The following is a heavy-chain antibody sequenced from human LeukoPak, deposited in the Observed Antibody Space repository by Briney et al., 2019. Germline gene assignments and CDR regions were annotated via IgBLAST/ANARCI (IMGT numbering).Heavy chain of an antibody. D-gene: IGHD3-3*01. J-gene: IGHJ6*02. V-gene: IGHV4-59*08. Sequence: PSETLSLTCTVSGGSISSNYWSWIRHSPGKGLEWIGYIYYRGSTDYNPSLKSRVTISVDTSKNQFSLKLSSVTAADTAVYYCARQNYDEVNYYYYGLDVWGQGTTVTVSS. CDR3: ARQNYDEVNYYYYGLDV. CDR2: IYYRGST. CDR1: GGSISSNY.